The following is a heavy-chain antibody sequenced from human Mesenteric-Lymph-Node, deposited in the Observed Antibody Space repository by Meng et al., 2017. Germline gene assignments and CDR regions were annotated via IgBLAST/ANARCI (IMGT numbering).Heavy chain of an antibody. D-gene: IGHD2-2*01. Sequence: ASVKVSCKASGYTFTGYYMHWVRQAPGQGLEWMGWISSNGARTNYAQKFEGKVTMTRDTSISTAYMELSSLRSDDTGMYYCVGDVTRGGYWGQGTLVTVSS. CDR3: VGDVTRGGY. CDR1: GYTFTGYY. CDR2: ISSNGART. J-gene: IGHJ4*02. V-gene: IGHV1-2*02.